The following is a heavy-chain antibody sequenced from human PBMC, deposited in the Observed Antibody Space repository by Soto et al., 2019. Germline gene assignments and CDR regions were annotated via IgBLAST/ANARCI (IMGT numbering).Heavy chain of an antibody. Sequence: QLQLQESGPGLVKPSETLSLTCTVSGGSFSSSTYYWGWIRQPPGKGLEWIGSMYSGGNTYYNPSLKSRVNVSVDTSKNHFSLKLTSVTAADTAMYYCARQPYDSTGYYYGAWGRGPLVTVSS. J-gene: IGHJ5*02. CDR2: MYSGGNT. CDR3: ARQPYDSTGYYYGA. CDR1: GGSFSSSTYY. D-gene: IGHD3-22*01. V-gene: IGHV4-39*02.